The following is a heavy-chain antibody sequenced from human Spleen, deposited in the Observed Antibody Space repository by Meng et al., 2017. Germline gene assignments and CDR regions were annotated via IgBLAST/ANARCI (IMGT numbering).Heavy chain of an antibody. Sequence: GSLRLSCTVSGGSISSYYWSWIRQPPGKGLEWIGYIYYSGGTNYNPSLKSRLTISVDTSKSQFSLKLSSVTATDTAVYYCARVRYYDSSDLSAGAFDIWGQGTMVTVSS. CDR1: GGSISSYY. CDR2: IYYSGGT. V-gene: IGHV4-59*01. D-gene: IGHD3-22*01. J-gene: IGHJ3*02. CDR3: ARVRYYDSSDLSAGAFDI.